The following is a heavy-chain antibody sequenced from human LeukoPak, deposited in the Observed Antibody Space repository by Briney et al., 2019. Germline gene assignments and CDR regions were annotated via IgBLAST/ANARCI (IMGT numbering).Heavy chain of an antibody. V-gene: IGHV3-33*01. J-gene: IGHJ4*02. CDR3: ARGGGGQLDY. D-gene: IGHD3-16*01. CDR2: LASDGRNE. CDR1: GFPFSTYG. Sequence: PGGSLRLSCAASGFPFSTYGMHWVRRAPGKGLEWVTGLASDGRNENYPDSVKGRFTISRDNSKNTLYLQMNILRADDTAVYYCARGGGGQLDYWGQGTLVTVSS.